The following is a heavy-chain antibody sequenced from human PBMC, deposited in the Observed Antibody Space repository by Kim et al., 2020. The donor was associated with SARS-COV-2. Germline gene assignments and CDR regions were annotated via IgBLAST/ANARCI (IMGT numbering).Heavy chain of an antibody. J-gene: IGHJ3*02. V-gene: IGHV3-23*01. CDR1: GFDFSNNA. Sequence: GGSLRLSCAASGFDFSNNAMSWVRQAPGKGLEWVSSLSSSSTKTFYADSVKGRFTISRDNYKNMVYLLMNSLRADDAAEYYCAKGGRYCGAASCYDAFAIWGQGTRVTVSS. D-gene: IGHD2-21*01. CDR2: LSSSSTKT. CDR3: AKGGRYCGAASCYDAFAI.